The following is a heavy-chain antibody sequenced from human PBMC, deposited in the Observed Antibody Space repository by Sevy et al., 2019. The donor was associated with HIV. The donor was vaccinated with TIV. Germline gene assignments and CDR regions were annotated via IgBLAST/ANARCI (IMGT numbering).Heavy chain of an antibody. V-gene: IGHV1-24*01. CDR2: FDPEDGET. D-gene: IGHD3-10*01. Sequence: ASVKVSCKVSGYTLNELSMHWVRQAPGKGLEWMGGFDPEDGETIYAQKFQGRVTMTEDTSTGTAYMELSSLRSEDTAVKYWATGRWYRGVIISNLDGFDIWGQGTMVTVSS. CDR1: GYTLNELS. CDR3: ATGRWYRGVIISNLDGFDI. J-gene: IGHJ3*02.